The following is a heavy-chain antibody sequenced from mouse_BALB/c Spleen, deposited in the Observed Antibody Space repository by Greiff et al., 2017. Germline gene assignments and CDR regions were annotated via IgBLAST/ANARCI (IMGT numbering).Heavy chain of an antibody. CDR3: ARSGPVPY. CDR2: IDPANGNT. V-gene: IGHV14-3*02. Sequence: EVQRVESGAELVKPGASVKLSCTASGFNIKDTYMHWVKQRPEQGLEWIGRIDPANGNTKYDPKFQGKATITADTSSNTAYLQLSSLTSEDTAVYYCARSGPVPYWGQGTTLTVSS. J-gene: IGHJ2*01. CDR1: GFNIKDTY.